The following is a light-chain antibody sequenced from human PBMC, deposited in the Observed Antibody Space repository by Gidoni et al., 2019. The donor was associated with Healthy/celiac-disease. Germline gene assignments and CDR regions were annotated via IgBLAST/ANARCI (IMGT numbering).Light chain of an antibody. J-gene: IGKJ1*01. CDR2: GAA. CDR1: QSVSSSY. Sequence: ELALTQSPGTLSLSPGERATLSCRASQSVSSSYLAWYQQKPGQAPRLLIYGAASRGTGIPDRFSGGGSGTEFTITISRLEPEDFAVYYCQQYGISPGTFGQGTKVEIK. V-gene: IGKV3-20*01. CDR3: QQYGISPGT.